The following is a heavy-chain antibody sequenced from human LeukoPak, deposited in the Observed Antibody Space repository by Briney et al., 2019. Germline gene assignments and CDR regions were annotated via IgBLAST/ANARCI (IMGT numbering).Heavy chain of an antibody. D-gene: IGHD1-26*01. J-gene: IGHJ3*02. CDR1: GGSISSYY. CDR3: ARDLSGSYDYAFDI. V-gene: IGHV4-4*07. Sequence: SETLSLTCTVSGGSISSYYWSWIRQPAGKGLEWIGRIYTSGSTNYNPSLKSRVAMSVDTSKNQFSLKLSSVTAADTAVYYCARDLSGSYDYAFDIWGQGTMVTVSS. CDR2: IYTSGST.